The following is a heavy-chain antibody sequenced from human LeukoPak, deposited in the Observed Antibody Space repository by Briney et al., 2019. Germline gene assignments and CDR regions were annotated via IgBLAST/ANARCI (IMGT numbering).Heavy chain of an antibody. CDR2: IGYDGSNK. CDR3: ARDLPYYYGSGSPDFDY. Sequence: PGRSLRLSCAASGFTFSSYGMHWVRQAPGKGLEWVAVIGYDGSNKYYADSVKGRFTISRDNSKNTLYLQMNSLRAEDTAVYYCARDLPYYYGSGSPDFDYWGQGTLVTVSS. D-gene: IGHD3-10*01. J-gene: IGHJ4*02. CDR1: GFTFSSYG. V-gene: IGHV3-33*01.